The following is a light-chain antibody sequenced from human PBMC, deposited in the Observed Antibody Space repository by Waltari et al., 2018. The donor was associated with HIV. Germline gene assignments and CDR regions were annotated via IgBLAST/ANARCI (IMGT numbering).Light chain of an antibody. CDR3: HHYDTSPLT. CDR1: QTVTSNY. J-gene: IGKJ2*01. Sequence: EIVLTQSPRTLSLSPGARAIFPCRASQTVTSNYLAWYQVKPGQAPRLLIYGASIRATGVPDRFSGSGSGTDFTLTIGRLEPEDFAVYFCHHYDTSPLTFGQGSRVEIK. CDR2: GAS. V-gene: IGKV3-20*01.